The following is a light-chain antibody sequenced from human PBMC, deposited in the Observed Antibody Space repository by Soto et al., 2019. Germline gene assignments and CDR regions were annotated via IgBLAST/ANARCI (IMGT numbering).Light chain of an antibody. Sequence: EIVLTQSPATLSLSPGQIATLSFRASHTVTDYVAWYQQKPGQSPRLLIYDDSNRATGIPARFSGSGSGTDFTLTISSLEPEDFAVYYCQQRSNWPITFGQGTRLEIK. CDR3: QQRSNWPIT. CDR2: DDS. V-gene: IGKV3-11*01. J-gene: IGKJ5*01. CDR1: HTVTDY.